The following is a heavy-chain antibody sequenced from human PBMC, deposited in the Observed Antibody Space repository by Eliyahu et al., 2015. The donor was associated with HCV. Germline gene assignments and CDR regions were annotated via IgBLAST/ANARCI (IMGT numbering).Heavy chain of an antibody. Sequence: QVQLQESGPGLVKPSETLSLTCTVSGGSXTTSYWXWIRQPPGKGLEWIGYIHYSGSTNYNPSLKSRVTISIDTSKNQFSLNLTSVTAVDTAVYYCASGGGGIAVAGTGGWFDPWGQGTLVTVSS. V-gene: IGHV4-59*01. CDR1: GGSXTTSY. J-gene: IGHJ5*02. D-gene: IGHD6-19*01. CDR3: ASGGGGIAVAGTGGWFDP. CDR2: IHYSGST.